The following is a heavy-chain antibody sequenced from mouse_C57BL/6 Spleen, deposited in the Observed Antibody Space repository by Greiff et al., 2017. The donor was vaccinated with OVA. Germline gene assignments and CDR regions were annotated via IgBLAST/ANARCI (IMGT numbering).Heavy chain of an antibody. CDR1: GYTFTSYT. Sequence: QVQLKESGAELARPGASVKMSCKASGYTFTSYTMHWVKQRPGQGLEWIGYINPSSGYTKYNQKFKDKATLTADKSSSTAYMQLSSLTSEDSAVYYCASHYGSSYESGWFAYWGQGTLVTVSA. J-gene: IGHJ3*01. CDR3: ASHYGSSYESGWFAY. V-gene: IGHV1-4*01. CDR2: INPSSGYT. D-gene: IGHD1-1*01.